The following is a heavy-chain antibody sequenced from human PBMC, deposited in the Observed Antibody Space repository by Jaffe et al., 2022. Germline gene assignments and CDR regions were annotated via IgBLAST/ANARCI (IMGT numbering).Heavy chain of an antibody. Sequence: QVQLVQSGAEVKKPGASVKVSCKASGYTFTNYYMHWVRQAPGQGLEWMGIITPSGGSTSYAQKFQGRVTMTRDTSTSTVYMELSSLRSEDTAIYYCARLTSMADWKFDYWGQGTLVTVSS. CDR3: ARLTSMADWKFDY. CDR2: ITPSGGST. D-gene: IGHD1-1*01. CDR1: GYTFTNYY. J-gene: IGHJ4*02. V-gene: IGHV1-46*01.